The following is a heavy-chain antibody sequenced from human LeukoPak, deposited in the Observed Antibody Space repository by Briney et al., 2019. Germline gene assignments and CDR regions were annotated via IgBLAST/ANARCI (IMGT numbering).Heavy chain of an antibody. Sequence: PGGSLRLSCTASGFTFSSSAMTWVRQAPGKGLEWVSAISDSSGDSIYTDSVKDRFTISRHNSKNTLYLQMNSLRAEDTAVYYCAKGGSYAPLDYWGQGTLVTVSS. V-gene: IGHV3-23*01. D-gene: IGHD1-26*01. CDR2: ISDSSGDS. CDR1: GFTFSSSA. CDR3: AKGGSYAPLDY. J-gene: IGHJ4*02.